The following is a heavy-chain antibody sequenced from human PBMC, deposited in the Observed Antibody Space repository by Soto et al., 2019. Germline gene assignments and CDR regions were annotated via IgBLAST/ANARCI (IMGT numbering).Heavy chain of an antibody. Sequence: GGSLRLSCEASGLVFSTYSMNWVRQAPGKGLEWISYISSTSGTIYYADSVKGRFTIFRDNAKNSLFLQMNGLRDDDTAVYYCANQKIRFSVAGTLYGLGVWGQGTTVTVSS. CDR1: GLVFSTYS. CDR3: ANQKIRFSVAGTLYGLGV. CDR2: ISSTSGTI. D-gene: IGHD6-19*01. V-gene: IGHV3-48*02. J-gene: IGHJ6*02.